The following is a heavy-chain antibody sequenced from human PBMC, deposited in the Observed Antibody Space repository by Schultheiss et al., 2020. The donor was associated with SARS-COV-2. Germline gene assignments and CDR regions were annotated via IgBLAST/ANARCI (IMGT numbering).Heavy chain of an antibody. V-gene: IGHV3-11*06. Sequence: GGSLRLSCAASGFTFSDYYMSWIRQAPGKGLEWVSYISSSSSYTNYADSVKGRFTISRDNSKNTLYLQMKSLRAEDTAVYYCAREQGIAVAGTFDYWGQGTLVTVSS. CDR3: AREQGIAVAGTFDY. J-gene: IGHJ4*02. D-gene: IGHD6-19*01. CDR2: ISSSSSYT. CDR1: GFTFSDYY.